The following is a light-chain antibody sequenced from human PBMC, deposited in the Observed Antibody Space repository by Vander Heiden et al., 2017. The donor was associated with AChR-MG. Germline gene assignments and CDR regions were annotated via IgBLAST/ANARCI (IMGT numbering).Light chain of an antibody. CDR3: QVGDSSSDAWV. CDR1: KMGSKR. V-gene: IGLV3-21*03. CDR2: DDS. Sequence: SYVLTQPPAVSVSPVKKARSTGGGNKMGSKRVHGYQQKPGQAPVLVVYDDSDRYAGIPERFSGSKSGNTATLTISRGEAGDEADYYCQVGDSSSDAWVFGGGTKLTVL. J-gene: IGLJ3*02.